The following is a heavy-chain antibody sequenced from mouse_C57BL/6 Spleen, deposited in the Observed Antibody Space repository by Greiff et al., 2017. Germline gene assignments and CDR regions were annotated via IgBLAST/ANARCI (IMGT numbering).Heavy chain of an antibody. V-gene: IGHV1-78*01. CDR3: ARSGYYGSSHFDY. CDR2: IYPRDGST. CDR1: GYTFTDHT. D-gene: IGHD1-1*01. J-gene: IGHJ2*01. Sequence: VQLQQSDAELVKPGASVKISCKVSGYTFTDHTIHWMKQRPEPGLEWIGYIYPRDGSTKYNEKFKGKATLTADTSSSPAYMQLNSLTSEDSAVDVCARSGYYGSSHFDYWGQGTTLTVSA.